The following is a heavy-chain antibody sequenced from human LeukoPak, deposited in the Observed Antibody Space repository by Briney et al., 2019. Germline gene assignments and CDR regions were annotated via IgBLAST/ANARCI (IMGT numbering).Heavy chain of an antibody. CDR3: ARYGSGSYRIDY. CDR2: ISSSGSTI. Sequence: GGSLRLSCAASGFTFRNYWMHWVRQAPGKGLEWFSYISSSGSTIYYADSVKGRFTISRDNAKNSLYLQMNSLRAEDTAVYYCARYGSGSYRIDYWGRGTLVTVSS. J-gene: IGHJ4*02. CDR1: GFTFRNYW. D-gene: IGHD3-10*01. V-gene: IGHV3-48*04.